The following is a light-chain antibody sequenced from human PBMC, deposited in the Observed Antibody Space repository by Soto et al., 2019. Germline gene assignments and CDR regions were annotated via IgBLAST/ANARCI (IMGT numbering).Light chain of an antibody. V-gene: IGKV1-5*01. CDR1: QSISSW. J-gene: IGKJ1*01. Sequence: DIQMTQSPSTLSASVGDRVTITCRASQSISSWLAWYQQKPGKAPKLLIYDASSLESGVPSRFSGSGSGTEFTFPISRLQPDDFANYNCQQYNSYPWTSGQGTKV. CDR3: QQYNSYPWT. CDR2: DAS.